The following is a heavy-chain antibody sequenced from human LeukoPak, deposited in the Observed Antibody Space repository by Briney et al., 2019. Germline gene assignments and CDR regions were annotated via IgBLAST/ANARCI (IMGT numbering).Heavy chain of an antibody. CDR3: ARDPYSGTYGDTYYYYMDV. Sequence: NPGGSLRLSCAASGFTFSSYAMNWVRQTPGKGLEWVSSITSSSTYTFYADSVKGRFTISRDNARNSLYLQMNSLRAEDTAVYYCARDPYSGTYGDTYYYYMDVWGKGTTVTISS. V-gene: IGHV3-21*01. J-gene: IGHJ6*03. CDR2: ITSSSTYT. D-gene: IGHD1-26*01. CDR1: GFTFSSYA.